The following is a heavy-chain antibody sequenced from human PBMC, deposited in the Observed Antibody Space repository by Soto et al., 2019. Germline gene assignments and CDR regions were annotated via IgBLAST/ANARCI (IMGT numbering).Heavy chain of an antibody. CDR2: INTDSGGT. V-gene: IGHV1-2*02. CDR3: ATRSPAFDY. CDR1: GYSFTVYH. Sequence: GASVKVSCKASGYSFTVYHMHWVRQAPGQGLEWMGWINTDSGGTKYAQKFEGRVTMSRDTSINTAYMELSNLISDDTAVYYCATRSPAFDYWGQGTLVTVSS. J-gene: IGHJ4*02.